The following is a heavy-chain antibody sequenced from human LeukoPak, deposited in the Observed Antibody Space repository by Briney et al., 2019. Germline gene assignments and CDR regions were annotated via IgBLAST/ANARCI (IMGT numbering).Heavy chain of an antibody. D-gene: IGHD2-8*02. J-gene: IGHJ4*02. CDR1: GYNFADYW. CDR2: IYPGDSDT. V-gene: IGHV5-51*04. CDR3: ARDPSTGWKDFDY. Sequence: GESLKISCKASGYNFADYWIAWVRQMPGRGLEWVGIIYPGDSDTAYGPSFRGQVTISVDTPISTVYLQFKSLNTSDAAMYYCARDPSTGWKDFDYSGQGTLVTVSS.